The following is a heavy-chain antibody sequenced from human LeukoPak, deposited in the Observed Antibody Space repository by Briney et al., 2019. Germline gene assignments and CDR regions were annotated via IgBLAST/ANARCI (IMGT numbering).Heavy chain of an antibody. D-gene: IGHD6-13*01. CDR3: ARLAPMVKPAAGTYTPSPQGWDFINADS. V-gene: IGHV3-30*03. CDR1: GFTFSSYA. CDR2: ISYDGSKK. J-gene: IGHJ4*02. Sequence: GGSLRLSCTASGFTFSSYAMSWVRQAPGKGLEWVAVISYDGSKKYYADSVKGRFTISRDNSKNTLYLQMNSLRAEDTAVYYCARLAPMVKPAAGTYTPSPQGWDFINADSWGQGTLVTVSS.